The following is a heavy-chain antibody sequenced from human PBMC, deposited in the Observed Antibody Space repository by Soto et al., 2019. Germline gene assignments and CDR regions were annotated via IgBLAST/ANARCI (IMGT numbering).Heavy chain of an antibody. J-gene: IGHJ6*02. Sequence: ASVKVSCKASGYTFTSYDINWVRQATGQGLEWMGWMNPNSGNTGYAQKFQGRVTMTRNTSISTAYMELSSLRSEDTAVYYCATASHYDFWSGYHPSGYGMDVWGQGTTVTVSS. CDR2: MNPNSGNT. CDR3: ATASHYDFWSGYHPSGYGMDV. V-gene: IGHV1-8*01. CDR1: GYTFTSYD. D-gene: IGHD3-3*01.